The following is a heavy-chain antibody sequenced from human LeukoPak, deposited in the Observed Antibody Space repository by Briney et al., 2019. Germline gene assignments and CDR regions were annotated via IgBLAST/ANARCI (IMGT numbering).Heavy chain of an antibody. Sequence: GGSLRLSCAASGFTFSSYDIHWVRQAPGKGLEWVAFIRYDGSDKYYADSVKGRLTISRDNSKNTLYLQMSSLRAEDTAVYYCAKGSYYCSSSSCPQYYYYMDVWGKGTTVTVSS. CDR2: IRYDGSDK. CDR1: GFTFSSYD. V-gene: IGHV3-30*02. CDR3: AKGSYYCSSSSCPQYYYYMDV. D-gene: IGHD2-2*01. J-gene: IGHJ6*03.